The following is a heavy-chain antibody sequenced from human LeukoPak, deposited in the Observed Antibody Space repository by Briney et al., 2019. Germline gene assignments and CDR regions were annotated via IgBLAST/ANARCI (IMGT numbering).Heavy chain of an antibody. J-gene: IGHJ4*02. D-gene: IGHD3-16*02. V-gene: IGHV4-30-2*01. CDR3: ARGRGIMITFGGVIVPSFFDY. CDR1: GGSISSGGYS. CDR2: IYHSGST. Sequence: PSETLSLTCAVSGGSISSGGYSWSWIRQPPGKGLEWIGYIYHSGSTYYNPSLKSRVTISVDRSKNQFSLKLSSVTAADTAVYYCARGRGIMITFGGVIVPSFFDYWGQGTLVTVSS.